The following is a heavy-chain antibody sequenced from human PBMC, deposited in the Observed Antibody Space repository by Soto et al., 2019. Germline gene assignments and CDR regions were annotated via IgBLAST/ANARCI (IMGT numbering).Heavy chain of an antibody. V-gene: IGHV1-18*01. CDR1: GYTFTNYV. J-gene: IGHJ4*02. CDR3: ARDLGQQLVDF. Sequence: GASVKVSCKASGYTFTNYVISWVRQAPGQGLEWMGWISAYNGNTKYAQKLQGRVTMTTDTSTSTAYMELRSLRSDDTAVYYCARDLGQQLVDFWGQGTLVTVSS. D-gene: IGHD6-13*01. CDR2: ISAYNGNT.